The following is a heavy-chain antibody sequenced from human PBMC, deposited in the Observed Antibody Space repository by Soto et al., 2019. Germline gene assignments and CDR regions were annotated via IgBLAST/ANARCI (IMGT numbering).Heavy chain of an antibody. CDR1: GFTFSSYA. CDR3: ARAAAVAEYYYYYGMDV. J-gene: IGHJ6*02. D-gene: IGHD6-19*01. CDR2: ISYDGSNK. Sequence: QVQLVESGGGVVQPGRSLRLSCAASGFTFSSYAMHWVRQAPGKGLEWVAVISYDGSNKYYADSVKGRFTISRDNSKNTLYLQMNSLRAEATAVYYCARAAAVAEYYYYYGMDVWGQGTTVTVSS. V-gene: IGHV3-30-3*01.